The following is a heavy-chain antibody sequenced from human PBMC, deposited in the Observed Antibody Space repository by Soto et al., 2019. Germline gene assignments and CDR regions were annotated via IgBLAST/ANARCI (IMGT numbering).Heavy chain of an antibody. D-gene: IGHD2-15*01. J-gene: IGHJ5*02. V-gene: IGHV4-4*07. CDR3: ARGRYCSGGSCYSGTTNWFDP. Sequence: SETLSLTCNVSGASISGNYWSWIRQPPGKGLEWIGYIYTSGSTNYNPSLKSRVTMSVDTSKNQFSLKLSSVTAADTAVYYCARGRYCSGGSCYSGTTNWFDPWGQGTLVTVSS. CDR1: GASISGNY. CDR2: IYTSGST.